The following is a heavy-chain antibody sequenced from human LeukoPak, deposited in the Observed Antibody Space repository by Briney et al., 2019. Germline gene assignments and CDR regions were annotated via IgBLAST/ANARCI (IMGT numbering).Heavy chain of an antibody. Sequence: ASVKVSCKASGYTFTGYYMHWVRQAPGQGLEWMGWINPNSGGTNYAQKFQGWVTMTRDTSISTAYMELSRLRSDDTAVYYCARTYYYDSSGYYLPNWYFDLWGRGTLVTVSS. D-gene: IGHD3-22*01. V-gene: IGHV1-2*04. CDR3: ARTYYYDSSGYYLPNWYFDL. J-gene: IGHJ2*01. CDR2: INPNSGGT. CDR1: GYTFTGYY.